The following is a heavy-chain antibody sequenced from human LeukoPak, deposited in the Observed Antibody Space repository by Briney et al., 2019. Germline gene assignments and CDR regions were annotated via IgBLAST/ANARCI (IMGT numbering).Heavy chain of an antibody. CDR3: ARGRFDILTGLNQTSFDY. J-gene: IGHJ4*02. Sequence: QPSETLSLTCAVYGGSFSGYYLSWIRQPPGKGLEWIGEINHSGSTNYNPSPMSRVTISVDTSKNQFSLKLSSVTAADTAVYYCARGRFDILTGLNQTSFDYWGQGTLVTVSS. CDR2: INHSGST. V-gene: IGHV4-34*01. D-gene: IGHD3-9*01. CDR1: GGSFSGYY.